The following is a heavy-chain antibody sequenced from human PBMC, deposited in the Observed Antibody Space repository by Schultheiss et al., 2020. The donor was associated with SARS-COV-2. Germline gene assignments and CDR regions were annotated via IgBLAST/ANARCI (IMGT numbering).Heavy chain of an antibody. CDR3: ARGRVFGVVRVYYYGMDV. J-gene: IGHJ6*02. D-gene: IGHD3-3*01. Sequence: SETLSLTCTVSGGSISSYYWSWIRQPPGKGLEWIGYIYYSGSTNYNPSLKSRVTISVDTSKNQFSLKLSSVTAADTAVYYCARGRVFGVVRVYYYGMDVWGQGTTVTVSS. CDR2: IYYSGST. CDR1: GGSISSYY. V-gene: IGHV4-59*12.